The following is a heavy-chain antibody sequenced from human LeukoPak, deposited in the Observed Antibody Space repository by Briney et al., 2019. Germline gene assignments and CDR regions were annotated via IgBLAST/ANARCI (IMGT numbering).Heavy chain of an antibody. CDR3: ARRGASSGGLDY. D-gene: IGHD6-19*01. J-gene: IGHJ4*02. Sequence: GGSLRLSCAASGFTFDDYAMHWVRQAPGKGLEWVSGISWNSGSIGYADSVKGRFTISRDNAKNSLYLQMNSLRAEDTAVYYCARRGASSGGLDYWSQGTLVTVSS. CDR1: GFTFDDYA. CDR2: ISWNSGSI. V-gene: IGHV3-9*01.